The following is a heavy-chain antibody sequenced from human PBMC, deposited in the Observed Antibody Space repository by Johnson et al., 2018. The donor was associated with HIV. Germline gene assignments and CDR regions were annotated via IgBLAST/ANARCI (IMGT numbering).Heavy chain of an antibody. J-gene: IGHJ3*02. CDR2: ISGSGGST. CDR1: GFTFSSYA. V-gene: IGHV3-23*04. Sequence: VQLVESGGGLVQPGGSLRLSCAASGFTFSSYAMSWVRQAPGKGLEWVSAISGSGGSTYYADSVKGRFTISRDNSKNTLYLKMSSLRTEDTAVYYCARDHHRRVTTGPHDAFDIWGQGTMVTVSS. CDR3: ARDHHRRVTTGPHDAFDI. D-gene: IGHD1-26*01.